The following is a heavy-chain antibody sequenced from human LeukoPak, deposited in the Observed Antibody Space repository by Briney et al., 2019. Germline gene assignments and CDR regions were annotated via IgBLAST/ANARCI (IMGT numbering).Heavy chain of an antibody. J-gene: IGHJ6*02. V-gene: IGHV3-74*01. CDR2: INSDGSST. CDR1: GFTFSSYW. CDR3: VPLGSVVGDV. Sequence: GGSLRLSCAASGFTFSSYWMHWVRQGPGKGLVWVSRINSDGSSTSYAGAVKGRFTISRDNAKNTPFLQMNSLRAEDTAVYYCVPLGSVVGDVWGQGTTVTVSS. D-gene: IGHD1-26*01.